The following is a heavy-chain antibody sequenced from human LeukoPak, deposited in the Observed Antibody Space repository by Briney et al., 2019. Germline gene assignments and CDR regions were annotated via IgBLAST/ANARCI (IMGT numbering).Heavy chain of an antibody. V-gene: IGHV3-53*01. D-gene: IGHD4-17*01. CDR1: GFTVSSNY. CDR3: ARSQYGPSLFDY. J-gene: IGHJ4*02. Sequence: GGSLRLSCAASGFTVSSNYMSWVRQAPGKGLEWVSVIYSGGSTYYADSVKGRFTISRDNSKDTLYLQMNSLRAEDTAVYYCARSQYGPSLFDYWGQGTLITVSS. CDR2: IYSGGST.